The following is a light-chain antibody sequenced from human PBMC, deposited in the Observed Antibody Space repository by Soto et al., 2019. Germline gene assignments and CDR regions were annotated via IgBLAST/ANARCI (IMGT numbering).Light chain of an antibody. J-gene: IGLJ2*01. V-gene: IGLV4-69*01. CDR3: QTWGTGIHVV. Sequence: QLVLTQSPSASASLGASVKLTCTLSSGHRNYAIAWHQQQPEKGPRYLMKLNSDGSHSKGDGIPDRFSGSSSGAERYLTISSLQSEDEADYYCQTWGTGIHVVFGGGTKVTVL. CDR2: LNSDGSH. CDR1: SGHRNYA.